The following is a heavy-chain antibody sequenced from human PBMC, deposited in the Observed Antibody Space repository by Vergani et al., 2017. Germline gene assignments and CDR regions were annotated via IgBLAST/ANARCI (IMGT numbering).Heavy chain of an antibody. J-gene: IGHJ6*02. Sequence: QVQLVESGGGVVQPGGSLRLSCAASGVSFSSFGMHWVRQAPGKGLEWVAFIRYDGSDKYYVDSVKGRFTISRDNSKNTLYLQVDSLRAEDTAVYYCAKDELGFCGDISGLAMDVWGQGTTVSVSS. V-gene: IGHV3-30*02. CDR3: AKDELGFCGDISGLAMDV. D-gene: IGHD3-22*01. CDR2: IRYDGSDK. CDR1: GVSFSSFG.